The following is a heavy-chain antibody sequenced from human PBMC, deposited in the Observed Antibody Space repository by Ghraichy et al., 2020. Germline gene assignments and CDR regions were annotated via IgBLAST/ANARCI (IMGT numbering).Heavy chain of an antibody. Sequence: GGSLRLSCAASGFSVSNYYMSWVRQAPGEGLEWVSILYSGGGTYYADSVKGRFTISKHNSKNTLYLQMNSLRAEDTAVYYCARGPSSSWYDKRGFDYWGQGTLVTVSS. J-gene: IGHJ4*02. D-gene: IGHD6-13*01. CDR2: LYSGGGT. CDR3: ARGPSSSWYDKRGFDY. CDR1: GFSVSNYY. V-gene: IGHV3-53*01.